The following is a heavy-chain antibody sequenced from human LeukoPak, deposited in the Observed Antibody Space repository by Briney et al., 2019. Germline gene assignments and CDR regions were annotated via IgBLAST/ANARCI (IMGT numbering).Heavy chain of an antibody. J-gene: IGHJ5*02. CDR2: IYFSGST. D-gene: IGHD4-17*01. V-gene: IGHV4-59*01. CDR3: ARFFGGNFGDYADL. CDR1: GGSMSSYY. Sequence: SETLSLTCTVSGGSMSSYYWSWIRQPPGKRLEWIGYIYFSGSTNYNPSLESRVTMSVDTSKNEFSLRLKSLTAADTAVYYCARFFGGNFGDYADLWGQGTLVIVSS.